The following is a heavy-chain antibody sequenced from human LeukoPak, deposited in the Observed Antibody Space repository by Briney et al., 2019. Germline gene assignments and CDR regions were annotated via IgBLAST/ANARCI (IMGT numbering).Heavy chain of an antibody. CDR1: GFTVSSNY. Sequence: GGSLRLSCAASGFTVSSNYMSWVRQAPGKGLEWVSAISGSGGSTYYADSVKGRFTISRDTSKSTLYLQMNSLRAEDTAVYYCAKALGGYYYYYGMDVWGQGTTVTVSS. CDR2: ISGSGGST. J-gene: IGHJ6*02. CDR3: AKALGGYYYYYGMDV. V-gene: IGHV3-23*01.